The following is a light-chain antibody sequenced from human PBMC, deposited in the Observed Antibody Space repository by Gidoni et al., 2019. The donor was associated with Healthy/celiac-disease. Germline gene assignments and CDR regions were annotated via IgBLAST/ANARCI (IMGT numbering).Light chain of an antibody. V-gene: IGLV2-14*01. CDR3: SSYTSSSTPWV. CDR2: DVS. Sequence: QSALTQPASVSGYPGQSITISCTGTSSDVGGYNYVSWYQQHPDKAPKLMIYDVSNRPSGVSNRFSGSKSGNTASLTISGLQAEDEADYYCSSYTSSSTPWVFGGGTKLTVL. J-gene: IGLJ3*02. CDR1: SSDVGGYNY.